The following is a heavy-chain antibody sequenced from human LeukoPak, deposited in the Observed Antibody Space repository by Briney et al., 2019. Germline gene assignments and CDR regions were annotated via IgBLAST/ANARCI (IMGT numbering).Heavy chain of an antibody. V-gene: IGHV4-39*01. CDR1: GGSISSSSYY. D-gene: IGHD3-10*01. CDR3: ARPGGSGSYYLVGY. CDR2: ISYSGNT. Sequence: SETLSLTCTVSGGSISSSSYYWGWIRQPPGTGLEWIGSISYSGNTYYNPSLKSQVTISVDTSKNQFSLKLSSVTAADTAVYYCARPGGSGSYYLVGYWGQGTLVTVSS. J-gene: IGHJ4*02.